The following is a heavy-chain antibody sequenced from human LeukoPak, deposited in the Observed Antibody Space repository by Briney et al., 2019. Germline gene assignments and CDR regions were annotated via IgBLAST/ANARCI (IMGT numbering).Heavy chain of an antibody. D-gene: IGHD3-22*01. CDR1: GYTFTSYG. CDR3: ARVTRNDYYDSSGYYYGVNY. J-gene: IGHJ4*02. V-gene: IGHV1-18*01. CDR2: ISAYNGNT. Sequence: APVKVSCKASGYTFTSYGISWVRQAPGQGLEWMGWISAYNGNTNYAQKLQGRVTMTTDTSTSTAYMELRSLRSDDTAVYYCARVTRNDYYDSSGYYYGVNYWGQGTLVTVSS.